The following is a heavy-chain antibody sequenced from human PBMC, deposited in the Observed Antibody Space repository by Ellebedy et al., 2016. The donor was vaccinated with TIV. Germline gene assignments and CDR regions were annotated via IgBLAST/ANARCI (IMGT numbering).Heavy chain of an antibody. Sequence: AASVKVSCKASGGTFSSYAISWLRQAPGQGLEWMGRIIPILGIANYAQKFQGRVTITADKSTSTAYMELSSLRAGDTAVYYCARDRLELLADAFDIWGQGTMVTVSS. D-gene: IGHD1-7*01. CDR2: IIPILGIA. J-gene: IGHJ3*02. V-gene: IGHV1-69*04. CDR1: GGTFSSYA. CDR3: ARDRLELLADAFDI.